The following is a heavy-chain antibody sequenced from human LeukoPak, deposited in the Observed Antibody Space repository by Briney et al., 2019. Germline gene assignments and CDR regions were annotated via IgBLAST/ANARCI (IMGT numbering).Heavy chain of an antibody. D-gene: IGHD1-26*01. Sequence: ASVKVSCKASGYTFTSYGISWVRQAPGQGLEWMGWISACNGNTNYAQKLQGRVTMTTDTSTSTAYMELRSLRSDDTALYYCARDSRGSSPPTFDYWGQGTLVTVSS. J-gene: IGHJ4*02. CDR2: ISACNGNT. CDR3: ARDSRGSSPPTFDY. CDR1: GYTFTSYG. V-gene: IGHV1-18*01.